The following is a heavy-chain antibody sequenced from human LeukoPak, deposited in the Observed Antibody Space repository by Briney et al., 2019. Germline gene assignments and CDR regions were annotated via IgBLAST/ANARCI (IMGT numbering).Heavy chain of an antibody. CDR3: AKNGGPHGMDV. V-gene: IGHV3-7*02. CDR2: IKHDGSET. J-gene: IGHJ6*02. CDR1: GFTFSSIW. Sequence: GGSLILSCATSGFTFSSIWMSWVRQAPGKGLEWVANIKHDGSETNYVDSVKGRFTISRDNAKNSLHLQMNSLRVEDTAVYYCAKNGGPHGMDVWGQGTTVTVSS. D-gene: IGHD3-16*01.